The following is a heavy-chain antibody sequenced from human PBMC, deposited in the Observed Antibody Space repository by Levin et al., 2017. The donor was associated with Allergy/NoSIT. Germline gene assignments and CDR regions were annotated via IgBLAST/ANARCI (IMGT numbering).Heavy chain of an antibody. CDR2: ISYDGSNK. J-gene: IGHJ4*02. CDR1: GFTFSSYG. Sequence: GESLKISCAASGFTFSSYGMHWVRQAPGKGLEWVAVISYDGSNKYYADSVKGRFTISRDNSKNTLYLQMNSLRAEDTAVYYCAKDREILLWFGELDYWGQGTLVTVSS. V-gene: IGHV3-30*18. D-gene: IGHD3-10*01. CDR3: AKDREILLWFGELDY.